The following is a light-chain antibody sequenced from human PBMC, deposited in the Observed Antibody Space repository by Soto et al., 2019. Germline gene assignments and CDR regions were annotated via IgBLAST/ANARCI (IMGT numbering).Light chain of an antibody. J-gene: IGLJ1*01. V-gene: IGLV2-14*03. CDR3: FSYTSSGSYV. Sequence: QSGLTQPASVSGTPGQSITISCTGTSSDVGNYKYVSWYQQHPGKAPKLMIYDVSNRPSVVSNRFSGFKSGNTGSLTLSGLQAEDETDYYCFSYTSSGSYVFGTGTKVTVL. CDR2: DVS. CDR1: SSDVGNYKY.